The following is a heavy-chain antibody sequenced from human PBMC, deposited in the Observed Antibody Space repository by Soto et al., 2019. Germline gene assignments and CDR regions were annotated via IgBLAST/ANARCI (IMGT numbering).Heavy chain of an antibody. Sequence: GGSLRLSCAASGFTFSSYAMSWVRQAPGKGLEWVSAISGSGGSTYYADSVKGRFTISRDNSKNTLYLQMNGLRAEDTAVYYCAKGSLGAYSSSWSYGMDVWGQGTTVTVSS. CDR1: GFTFSSYA. V-gene: IGHV3-23*01. D-gene: IGHD6-13*01. J-gene: IGHJ6*02. CDR2: ISGSGGST. CDR3: AKGSLGAYSSSWSYGMDV.